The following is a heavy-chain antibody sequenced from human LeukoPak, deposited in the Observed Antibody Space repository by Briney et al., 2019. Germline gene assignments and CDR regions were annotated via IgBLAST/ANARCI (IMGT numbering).Heavy chain of an antibody. CDR2: ISGSGGST. Sequence: GRSLRLSCAASGFTFSSYAMHWVRQAPGKGLEWVSAISGSGGSTYYADSVKGRFTISRDNSKNTLYLQMNSLRAEDTAVYYCAKLRLMVYAMEPFDYWGQGTLVTVSS. V-gene: IGHV3-23*01. CDR3: AKLRLMVYAMEPFDY. J-gene: IGHJ4*02. CDR1: GFTFSSYA. D-gene: IGHD2-8*01.